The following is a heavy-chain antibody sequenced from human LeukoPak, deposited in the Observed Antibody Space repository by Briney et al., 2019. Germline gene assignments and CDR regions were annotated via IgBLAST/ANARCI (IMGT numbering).Heavy chain of an antibody. Sequence: ASVQASCKASGYTFTSYGISWLRKATGQGLEWIGWISGYNGNTYYAQKLKAIVTMTTDASIITAYMELRSLRSDDTAVYFCAIDGGSGSYFDYYYYYAMDVWCKGTAVTVSS. V-gene: IGHV1-18*04. D-gene: IGHD3-10*01. CDR3: AIDGGSGSYFDYYYYYAMDV. J-gene: IGHJ6*04. CDR1: GYTFTSYG. CDR2: ISGYNGNT.